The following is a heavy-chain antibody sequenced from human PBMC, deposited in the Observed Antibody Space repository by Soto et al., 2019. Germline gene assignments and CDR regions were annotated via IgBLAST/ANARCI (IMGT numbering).Heavy chain of an antibody. CDR1: GFSLTTSGAG. V-gene: IGHV2-5*02. Sequence: QITLKESGPTLVKPTQTLTLTCTFSGFSLTTSGAGVGWIRQPPGKALEWLALIYWDDDKRYSPSLKSRLTITKDTSKTPVVLTMTNMDPVDTATYYCAHRGTAFDYWGQGTLVTVSS. J-gene: IGHJ4*02. CDR3: AHRGTAFDY. D-gene: IGHD3-10*01. CDR2: IYWDDDK.